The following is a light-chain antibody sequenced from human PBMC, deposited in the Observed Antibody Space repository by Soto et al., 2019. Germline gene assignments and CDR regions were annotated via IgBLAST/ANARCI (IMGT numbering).Light chain of an antibody. CDR2: AAS. CDR1: QSISSC. V-gene: IGKV1-39*01. Sequence: DIQMTQSPSSLSASVGDRVTITCRASQSISSCLNWYQQKPGKAPKLLIYAASSLQSGVPSRFSGSGSGTDFTLTISSLQPEDFETYYCQQSYSTPPTFGQGTKV. CDR3: QQSYSTPPT. J-gene: IGKJ1*01.